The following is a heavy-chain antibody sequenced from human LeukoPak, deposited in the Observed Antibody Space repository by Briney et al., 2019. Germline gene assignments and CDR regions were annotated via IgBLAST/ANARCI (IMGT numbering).Heavy chain of an antibody. Sequence: PGGSLRLSCAASGFTFSSYWMHWVRQAPGKGLVWVSRVISDGSGTLYADSVKGRFTISRDNAKNTLYLQMNSLRAEDTAVYYCTRSSAYSYGLSWGQGTLVTASS. CDR3: TRSSAYSYGLS. V-gene: IGHV3-74*01. CDR1: GFTFSSYW. D-gene: IGHD5-18*01. J-gene: IGHJ4*02. CDR2: VISDGSGT.